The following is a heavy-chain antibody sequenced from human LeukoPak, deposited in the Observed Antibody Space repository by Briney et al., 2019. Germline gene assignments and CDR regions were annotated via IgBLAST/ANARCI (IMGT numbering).Heavy chain of an antibody. D-gene: IGHD4-23*01. Sequence: PSETLSLTCTVSGGSISSSSFYWGWVRQPPGEGLEWIGSIYYSGSTYYNPSLKSRVTISVDTSKNQFSLKLTSVTAADTAVYYCAGDVFRWGGKGLDYWGQGTLVTVSS. CDR1: GGSISSSSFY. J-gene: IGHJ4*02. V-gene: IGHV4-39*02. CDR2: IYYSGST. CDR3: AGDVFRWGGKGLDY.